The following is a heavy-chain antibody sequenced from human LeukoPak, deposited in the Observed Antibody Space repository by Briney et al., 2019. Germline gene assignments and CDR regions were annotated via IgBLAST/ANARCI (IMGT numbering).Heavy chain of an antibody. J-gene: IGHJ4*02. CDR1: GYTFTGYY. V-gene: IGHV1-2*02. CDR2: INPNSGGT. CDR3: ARAYRSLRYFDWLSKPDFDY. D-gene: IGHD3-9*01. Sequence: ASVKVSCKASGYTFTGYYMHWVRQAPGQGLEWMGWINPNSGGTNYAQKLQGRVTMTTDTSTSTAYMELRSLRSDDTAVYYCARAYRSLRYFDWLSKPDFDYWGQGTLVTVSS.